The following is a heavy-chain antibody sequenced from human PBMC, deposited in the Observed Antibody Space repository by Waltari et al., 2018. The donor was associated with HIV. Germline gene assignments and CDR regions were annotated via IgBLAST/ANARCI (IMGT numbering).Heavy chain of an antibody. CDR2: INPNSGGT. J-gene: IGHJ4*02. CDR3: ARGRDCSGGSCYSPYFDY. D-gene: IGHD2-15*01. CDR1: GYTFTGYY. Sequence: QVQLVQSGAEVKKPGASVKVSCKALGYTFTGYYMHWVRQAPGQGLEWMGWINPNSGGTNYAQKFQGRVTMTRDTSISTAYMELSRLRSDDTAVYYCARGRDCSGGSCYSPYFDYWGQGTLVTVSS. V-gene: IGHV1-2*02.